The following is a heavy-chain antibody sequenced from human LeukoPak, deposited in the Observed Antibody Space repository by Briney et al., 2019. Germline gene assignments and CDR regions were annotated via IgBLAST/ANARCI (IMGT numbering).Heavy chain of an antibody. CDR2: INPSGGST. D-gene: IGHD3-22*01. J-gene: IGHJ4*02. V-gene: IGHV1-46*01. CDR1: GYTFTNYY. CDR3: ARAYDSSAFYDY. Sequence: ASVKVSCKTSGYTFTNYYIHWVRQAPGQGLEWMGVINPSGGSTSYARKFQGRVTMTRDTSTSTVYMELSSLRSEDTAVYYCARAYDSSAFYDYWGQGTLVTVSS.